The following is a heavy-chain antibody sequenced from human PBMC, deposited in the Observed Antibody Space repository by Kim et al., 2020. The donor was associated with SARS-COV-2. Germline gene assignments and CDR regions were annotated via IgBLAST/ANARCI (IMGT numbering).Heavy chain of an antibody. Sequence: SVKVSCKASGGTFSSYAISWVRQAPGQGLEWMGGIIPIFGTANYAQKFQGRVTITADESTSTAYMELSSLRSEDTAVYYCARVPGYCSGGSCYGPYYYGMDVWGQGTTVTISS. CDR3: ARVPGYCSGGSCYGPYYYGMDV. V-gene: IGHV1-69*13. CDR1: GGTFSSYA. D-gene: IGHD2-15*01. CDR2: IIPIFGTA. J-gene: IGHJ6*02.